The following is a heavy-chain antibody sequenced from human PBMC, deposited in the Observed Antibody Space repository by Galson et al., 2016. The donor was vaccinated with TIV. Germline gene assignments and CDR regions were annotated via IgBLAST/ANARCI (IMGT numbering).Heavy chain of an antibody. V-gene: IGHV3-30*04. J-gene: IGHJ3*02. Sequence: SLRLSCAASGFTVSSYSMHWVRQAPGKGLEWVATISYDGRNQYYADSVKGRFTISRDNSKNTLYLQMNSLRTEDTAVYYCATERGDDSSVFGAFDIWDQGTKVTVSS. CDR1: GFTVSSYS. D-gene: IGHD3-22*01. CDR2: ISYDGRNQ. CDR3: ATERGDDSSVFGAFDI.